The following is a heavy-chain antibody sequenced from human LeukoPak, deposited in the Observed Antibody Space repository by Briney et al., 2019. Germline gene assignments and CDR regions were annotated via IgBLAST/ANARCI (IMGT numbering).Heavy chain of an antibody. CDR2: MNPNSGNT. Sequence: ASVKVSCKASGYTFTSYDINWVRQATGQGLEWMGWMNPNSGNTGYAQKFQGRVTINRKTSISKAYMELSSLRSEDTAVYYCARTQVVTIFGVVIYYYYYMDVWGKGTTVTVSS. CDR1: GYTFTSYD. J-gene: IGHJ6*03. V-gene: IGHV1-8*01. CDR3: ARTQVVTIFGVVIYYYYYMDV. D-gene: IGHD3-3*01.